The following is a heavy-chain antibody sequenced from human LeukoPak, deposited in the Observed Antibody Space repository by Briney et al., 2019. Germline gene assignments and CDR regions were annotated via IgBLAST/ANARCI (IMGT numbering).Heavy chain of an antibody. CDR2: IYSGGST. Sequence: GGSLRLSCAASGFTVSSNYMRWVRQAPGKGLEWVSVIYSGGSTYYAGSVKGRFTISRDNSKNTLYLQMNSLRAEDTAVYYCARDRGYYDILTGYYRGYYFDYWGQGTLVTVSS. J-gene: IGHJ4*02. V-gene: IGHV3-53*01. CDR3: ARDRGYYDILTGYYRGYYFDY. D-gene: IGHD3-9*01. CDR1: GFTVSSNY.